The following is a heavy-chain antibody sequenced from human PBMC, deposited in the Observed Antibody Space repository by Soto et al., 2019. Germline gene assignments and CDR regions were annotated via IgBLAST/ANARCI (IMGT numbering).Heavy chain of an antibody. CDR1: GFTFSRYA. CDR2: ISRDGNNK. CDR3: ARSCNGAVPDSINF. J-gene: IGHJ1*01. V-gene: IGHV3-30-3*01. Sequence: PGGSLRLSCAASGFTFSRYAMHWVRQAPGEGLGWVAVISRDGNNKYYASSVKGRFTVSRDNSNNTVYLSMSSLRPDDTAVFYCARSCNGAVPDSINFWGQGTLVTVSS. D-gene: IGHD2-8*01.